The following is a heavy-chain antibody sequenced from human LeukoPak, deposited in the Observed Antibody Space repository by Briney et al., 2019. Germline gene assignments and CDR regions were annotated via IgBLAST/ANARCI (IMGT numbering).Heavy chain of an antibody. CDR3: ARDLRYSGAFDI. V-gene: IGHV3-11*04. CDR2: ISNSGTTK. Sequence: GGSLRLSCAASGFTFSDYYMSWIRQAPGKGLEWVSYISNSGTTKYYADSVKGRFTISRDNAKDSLFLQMNSLRAEDTAVYYCARDLRYSGAFDIWGQGTMVTVSS. J-gene: IGHJ3*02. CDR1: GFTFSDYY. D-gene: IGHD4-17*01.